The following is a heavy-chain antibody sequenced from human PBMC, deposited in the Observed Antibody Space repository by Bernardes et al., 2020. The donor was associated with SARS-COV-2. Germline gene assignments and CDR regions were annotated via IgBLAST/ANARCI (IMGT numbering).Heavy chain of an antibody. D-gene: IGHD6-19*01. CDR3: ARGPIGVAGTRVFDWFDP. V-gene: IGHV1-69*05. J-gene: IGHJ5*02. CDR2: IIPIFGTA. CDR1: GGTFSSYA. Sequence: SVKVSCKASGGTFSSYAISWVRQAPGQGLEWMGRIIPIFGTANYAQKFQGRITMTRNTSISTAYMELSSLRSEDTAVYYCARGPIGVAGTRVFDWFDPWGQGTLVTVSS.